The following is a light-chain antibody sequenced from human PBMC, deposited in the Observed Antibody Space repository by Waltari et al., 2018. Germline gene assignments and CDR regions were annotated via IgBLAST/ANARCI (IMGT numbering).Light chain of an antibody. Sequence: EIVMTQSPATLSVSPGERATLSCRASQSVSSNLAWYQQKPGQAPRLLIYGASTRATGIPARFSGSGSGTEVTLTISSLQSEDFAVYYCQQYNNWPRATFGQGTKVEIK. CDR3: QQYNNWPRAT. CDR1: QSVSSN. V-gene: IGKV3-15*01. CDR2: GAS. J-gene: IGKJ1*01.